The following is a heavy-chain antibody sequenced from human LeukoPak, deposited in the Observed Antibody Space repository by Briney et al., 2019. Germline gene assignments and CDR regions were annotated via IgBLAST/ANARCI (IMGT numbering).Heavy chain of an antibody. Sequence: GGSLRLSCAASGFTFSSYSMNWVRQAPGKGLEWVSSISSSSSYIYYADSVKGRFTISRDNAKNSLYLQMNSLGAEDTAVYYCARDWPGAAFDIWGQGTMVTVSS. CDR3: ARDWPGAAFDI. V-gene: IGHV3-21*01. CDR2: ISSSSSYI. CDR1: GFTFSSYS. J-gene: IGHJ3*02.